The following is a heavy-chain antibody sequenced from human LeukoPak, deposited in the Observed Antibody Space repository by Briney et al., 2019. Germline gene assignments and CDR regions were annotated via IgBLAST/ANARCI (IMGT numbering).Heavy chain of an antibody. CDR1: GFTFSSSG. J-gene: IGHJ4*02. CDR3: AKDNFGIVGATDVLDY. V-gene: IGHV3-33*06. CDR2: IWYDGSNR. Sequence: GNSLRLSCAASGFTFSSSGMHWVRQAPGKGLEWVAVIWYDGSNRYYADPVKGRFTVSRDNSKNTLYLQMNSLRAEDTAIYYCAKDNFGIVGATDVLDYWGQGTLVTVSS. D-gene: IGHD1-26*01.